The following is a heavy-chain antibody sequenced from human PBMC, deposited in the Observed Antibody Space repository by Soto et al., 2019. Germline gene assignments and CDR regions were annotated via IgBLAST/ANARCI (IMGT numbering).Heavy chain of an antibody. Sequence: SETLSHTCTVSGASIITGNYHFSWIRLSPGPGLEWMGSMCFGRDTYFNPSLKSRLTISADTSKNQLSLNLNSVTAADTAVYYCARLNVYCVSTNCHGYYGMDVWGQGTTVT. CDR2: MCFGRDT. D-gene: IGHD2-2*01. CDR3: ARLNVYCVSTNCHGYYGMDV. V-gene: IGHV4-39*01. J-gene: IGHJ6*02. CDR1: GASIITGNYH.